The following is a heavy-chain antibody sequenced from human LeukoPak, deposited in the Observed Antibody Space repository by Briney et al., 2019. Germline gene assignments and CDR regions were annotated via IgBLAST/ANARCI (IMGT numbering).Heavy chain of an antibody. V-gene: IGHV3-21*01. CDR2: ISSSSSYI. Sequence: GGSLRLSCAASGFTFSSYSMTWVRQAPGKGLEWVSSISSSSSYIYYADSVKGRFTISRDNAKNSLYLQMNSLRAEDTAVYYCAKSRYGDYDLGYWGQGTLVTVSS. CDR3: AKSRYGDYDLGY. D-gene: IGHD4-17*01. J-gene: IGHJ4*02. CDR1: GFTFSSYS.